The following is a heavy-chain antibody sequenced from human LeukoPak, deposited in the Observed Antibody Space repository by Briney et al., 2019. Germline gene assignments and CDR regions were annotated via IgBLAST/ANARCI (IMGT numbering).Heavy chain of an antibody. Sequence: GGSLRLSCAASGFTFSSFSMNWVRQAPGKGLEWVSYISSSSSIIYYADSVKGRFTISRDNAKNSLYLQMNSLRAEDTAVYYCARGGGDYYYGMDVWGQGTTVTVSS. CDR1: GFTFSSFS. CDR3: ARGGGDYYYGMDV. J-gene: IGHJ6*02. D-gene: IGHD3-16*01. CDR2: ISSSSSII. V-gene: IGHV3-48*04.